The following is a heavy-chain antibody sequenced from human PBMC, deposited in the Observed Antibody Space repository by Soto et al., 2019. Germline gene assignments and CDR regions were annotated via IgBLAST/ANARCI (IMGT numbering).Heavy chain of an antibody. CDR2: MNPNSGNT. Sequence: SVKVSCKASGYTFTSYDINWVRQATRQGLEWMGWMNPNSGNTGYAQKFQVRVTMTRNTSISTAYMELSSLRSEDTAVYYCARVFLWFGEFDTYYYYGMDVWGQGTTVTVSS. D-gene: IGHD3-10*01. CDR3: ARVFLWFGEFDTYYYYGMDV. V-gene: IGHV1-8*01. J-gene: IGHJ6*02. CDR1: GYTFTSYD.